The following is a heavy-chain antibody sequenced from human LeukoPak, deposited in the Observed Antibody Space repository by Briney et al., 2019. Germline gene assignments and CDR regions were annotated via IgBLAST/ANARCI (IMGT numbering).Heavy chain of an antibody. CDR3: ARIGRMAARQREDDWFDP. D-gene: IGHD6-6*01. J-gene: IGHJ5*02. CDR1: GYSFTSYW. V-gene: IGHV5-51*01. Sequence: GESLKISCKGSGYSFTSYWIGWVRQMPGKGLEWMGIIYPGDSDTRYSPSFQGQVTISADKSISTAYLQWSSLKASDTAMYYCARIGRMAARQREDDWFDPWGQGTLVTVSS. CDR2: IYPGDSDT.